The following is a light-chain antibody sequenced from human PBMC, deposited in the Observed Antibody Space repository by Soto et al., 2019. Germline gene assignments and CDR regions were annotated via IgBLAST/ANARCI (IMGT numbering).Light chain of an antibody. V-gene: IGKV1-12*01. J-gene: IGKJ5*01. CDR1: QGIRSW. Sequence: DIQMTQAPSSVSASVGDRFTITLRASQGIRSWLAWYQQKPGNTPKLLIYAASSLQSGVPSRFSGSGSGTDFTLTISSLQPEDSATYYCQQANSFPRTFGQGTRLEIK. CDR3: QQANSFPRT. CDR2: AAS.